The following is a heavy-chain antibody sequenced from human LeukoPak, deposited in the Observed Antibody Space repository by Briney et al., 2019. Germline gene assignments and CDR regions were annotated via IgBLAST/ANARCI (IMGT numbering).Heavy chain of an antibody. J-gene: IGHJ6*03. CDR1: GYTFTGYY. CDR3: ARDNSRITIFGVVIIRRLMDV. CDR2: INPNSGGT. Sequence: ASVKVSCKASGYTFTGYYMHWVRQAPGHRLEWIGRINPNSGGTNYAQKFQCRVTMTRDTSISTAYMELSRLRSDDTAVYYCARDNSRITIFGVVIIRRLMDVWGKGTTVTVSS. D-gene: IGHD3-3*01. V-gene: IGHV1-2*06.